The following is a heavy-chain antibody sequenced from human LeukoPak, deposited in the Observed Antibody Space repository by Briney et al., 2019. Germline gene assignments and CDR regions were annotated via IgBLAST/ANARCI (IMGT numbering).Heavy chain of an antibody. Sequence: PSETLSLTCTVSGGSISSYYWSWIRQPPGKGLEWIGYIYYSGSTNYNPSLKSRVTISVDTSKNQFSLKLSSVTAADTAVYYCARGADRIVGPQRDYGMDIWGQGTTVTVSS. V-gene: IGHV4-59*01. CDR3: ARGADRIVGPQRDYGMDI. D-gene: IGHD1-26*01. CDR2: IYYSGST. J-gene: IGHJ6*02. CDR1: GGSISSYY.